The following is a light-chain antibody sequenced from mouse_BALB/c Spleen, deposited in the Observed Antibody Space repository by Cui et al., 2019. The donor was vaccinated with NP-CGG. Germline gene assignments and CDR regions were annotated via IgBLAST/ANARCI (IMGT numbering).Light chain of an antibody. CDR1: TGAVTTSNY. Sequence: QAVVTPASALTPSPGETVTLTCRSSTGAVTTSNYAHWVQEKPDLLFTGLIGGMNNRAPGVPTRFSGSLIGDKAALTITGTQTEDDTKYFCALWYSNHWVFGGGTKLTVL. CDR2: GMN. CDR3: ALWYSNHWV. V-gene: IGLV1*01. J-gene: IGLJ1*01.